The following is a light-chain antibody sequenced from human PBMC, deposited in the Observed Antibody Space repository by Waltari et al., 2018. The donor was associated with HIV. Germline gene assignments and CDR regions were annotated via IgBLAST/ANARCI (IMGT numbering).Light chain of an antibody. V-gene: IGLV2-8*01. CDR1: SSDGGGYDY. J-gene: IGLJ2*01. CDR3: SSYAGSNNLI. CDR2: EVT. Sequence: QSALTQPLSASGSPGQSVTISCPGTSSDGGGYDYVSWYQQHPGKAPKLMLYEVTKRPSGVPDRFSGSKSGNTASLTVSGLQTEDEADYYCSSYAGSNNLIFGGGTKLTVL.